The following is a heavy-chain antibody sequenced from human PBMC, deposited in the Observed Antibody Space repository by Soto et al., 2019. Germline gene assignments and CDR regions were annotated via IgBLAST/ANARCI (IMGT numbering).Heavy chain of an antibody. D-gene: IGHD1-20*01. V-gene: IGHV4-38-2*02. Sequence: PSETLSLTCAVSGYSISSGYYWGWIRQPPGKGLEWIGSIYHSGSTYYNPSLKSRVTISVDTSKNQFSLKLSSVTAADTAVYYCAREGSWYNWNQAPDYWGQGTLVTVYS. J-gene: IGHJ4*02. CDR3: AREGSWYNWNQAPDY. CDR1: GYSISSGYY. CDR2: IYHSGST.